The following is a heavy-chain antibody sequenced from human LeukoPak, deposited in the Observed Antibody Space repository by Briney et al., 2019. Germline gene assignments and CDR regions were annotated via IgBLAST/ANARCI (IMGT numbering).Heavy chain of an antibody. V-gene: IGHV4-34*01. CDR2: INHSGST. J-gene: IGHJ4*02. Sequence: SETLSLTCAVYGGSFSGYYWSWIRQPPGKRLEWIGEINHSGSTNYNPSLKSRVTISVDTSKDQFSLQPSSVTAADTAVYYCARGLDCSSTSCLDRYFDYWGQGTLVTVSS. D-gene: IGHD2-2*01. CDR1: GGSFSGYY. CDR3: ARGLDCSSTSCLDRYFDY.